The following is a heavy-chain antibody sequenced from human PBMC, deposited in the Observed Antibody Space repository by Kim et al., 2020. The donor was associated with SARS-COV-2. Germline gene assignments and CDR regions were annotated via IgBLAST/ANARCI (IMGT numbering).Heavy chain of an antibody. D-gene: IGHD3-3*01. CDR3: AKDPYYDFWSGYYFAY. J-gene: IGHJ4*02. V-gene: IGHV3-23*01. Sequence: DSVQGPFTTSSDNSKNTRYLQMTSLRAEDTAVYYCAKDPYYDFWSGYYFAYWGQGTLVTVSS.